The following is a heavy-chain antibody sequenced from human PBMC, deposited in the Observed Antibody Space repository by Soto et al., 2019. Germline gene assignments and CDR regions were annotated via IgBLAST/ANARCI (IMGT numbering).Heavy chain of an antibody. CDR3: ARGAYGYRTTQGGFDF. Sequence: ASVKVSCKASGDTLTSYDINWVRQATGQGLEWMGWMNPNSGNTGYAQKFQGRVTMTRNTSITTAYMELTSLRSEDTAVYYCARGAYGYRTTQGGFDFWGQGTLVIVSA. CDR2: MNPNSGNT. D-gene: IGHD6-13*01. CDR1: GDTLTSYD. V-gene: IGHV1-8*01. J-gene: IGHJ4*02.